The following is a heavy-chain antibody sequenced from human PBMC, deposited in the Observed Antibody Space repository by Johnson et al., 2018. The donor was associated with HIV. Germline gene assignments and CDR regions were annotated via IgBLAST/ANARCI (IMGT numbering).Heavy chain of an antibody. CDR3: ARNLRDPAWGDAFDI. Sequence: VQLVESGGGLVQPGRSLRLSCAASRFTFSNACMSWVRQAPGKGLEFVSAISSNGGSTYYANSVKGSFTISRDNSKNTLYLQMNSLRAEDTAVYYCARNLRDPAWGDAFDIWGQGTMVTVSS. J-gene: IGHJ3*02. CDR2: ISSNGGST. D-gene: IGHD3-10*01. CDR1: RFTFSNAC. V-gene: IGHV3-64*01.